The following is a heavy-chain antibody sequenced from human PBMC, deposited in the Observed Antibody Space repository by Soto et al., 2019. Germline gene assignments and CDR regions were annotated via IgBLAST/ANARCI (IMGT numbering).Heavy chain of an antibody. CDR1: GFSXXXXXXX. Sequence: QITLKESGPTLVKPTQTLTLTCTFSGFSXXXXXXXXXXXXQPPGKALEWLALIYWDDDEGYSPSLKTRLTXXXXXXXXXXXXXXXXXXXXXXXXXXXXXXXRGYSYHFDYWGQGTLVTVSS. CDR3: XXXXRGYSYHFDY. J-gene: IGHJ4*02. CDR2: IYWDDDE. V-gene: IGHV2-5*02. D-gene: IGHD5-18*01.